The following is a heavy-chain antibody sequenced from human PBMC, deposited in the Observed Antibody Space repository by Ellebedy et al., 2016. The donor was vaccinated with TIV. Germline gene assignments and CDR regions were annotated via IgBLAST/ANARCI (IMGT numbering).Heavy chain of an antibody. CDR2: FYYSGNT. J-gene: IGHJ5*01. V-gene: IGHV4-39*01. CDR1: GGSINRSSYY. CDR3: ARNPPTYNWVDS. Sequence: PSETLSLTCTVSGGSINRSSYYWGWIRQPPGKGLEWIRKFYYSGNTDYNPSLKSRVTISVDTSKNQFSLKLRSVTAADTAVYYCARNPPTYNWVDSWGQGTLVTVSS.